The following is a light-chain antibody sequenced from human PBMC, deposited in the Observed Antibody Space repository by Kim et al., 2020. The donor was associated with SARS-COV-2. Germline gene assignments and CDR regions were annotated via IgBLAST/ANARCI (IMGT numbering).Light chain of an antibody. V-gene: IGKV3-11*01. Sequence: LSPEETAPLSCRASQSINTSIAWYQQKPGQAPRLLISDATNRATGIPARFSGSGSGTDFTLTISSLEPEDFAVYYCQQRNNWPLTFGGRTKVDIK. CDR1: QSINTS. CDR2: DAT. CDR3: QQRNNWPLT. J-gene: IGKJ4*01.